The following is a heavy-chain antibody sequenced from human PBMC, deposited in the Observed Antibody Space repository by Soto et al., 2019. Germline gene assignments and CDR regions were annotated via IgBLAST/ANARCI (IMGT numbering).Heavy chain of an antibody. V-gene: IGHV3-48*02. J-gene: IGHJ4*02. Sequence: GGSLRLSCAASGFTFSSYSMNWVRQAPGKGLEWGSYISSSSSTIYYADSVKGRFTISRDNAKNSLYLQMNSLRDEDTAVYYCAREEVVLQWPKTYYFDYWGQGTLVTVSS. CDR1: GFTFSSYS. CDR2: ISSSSSTI. D-gene: IGHD6-19*01. CDR3: AREEVVLQWPKTYYFDY.